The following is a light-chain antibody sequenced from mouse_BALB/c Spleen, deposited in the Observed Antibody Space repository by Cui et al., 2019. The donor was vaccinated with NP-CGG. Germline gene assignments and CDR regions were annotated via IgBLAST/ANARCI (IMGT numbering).Light chain of an antibody. J-gene: IGLJ1*01. Sequence: QAVVTQASALTTSPGETVTLTCRSSTGAVTTSNYANGVQEKPDHLFTGLIGGTNNRAPGVPARFSGSLIGDEAALTITGAQTEDEAIYFCALWYSNHWVFGGGTKLTVL. CDR2: GTN. CDR1: TGAVTTSNY. CDR3: ALWYSNHWV. V-gene: IGLV1*01.